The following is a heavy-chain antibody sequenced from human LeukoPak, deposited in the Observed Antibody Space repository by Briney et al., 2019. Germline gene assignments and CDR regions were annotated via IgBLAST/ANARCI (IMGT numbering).Heavy chain of an antibody. CDR2: IYPGDSDT. CDR1: GYSFTSYW. CDR3: ARRLGSGWYGDAFDI. D-gene: IGHD6-19*01. Sequence: GESLKISCKGSGYSFTSYWIGWVRQMPGKGLEWMGIIYPGDSDTRYSPSFQGQVTISADKSISTAYLQWSSLKASDAAMYYCARRLGSGWYGDAFDIWGQGTMVTVSS. J-gene: IGHJ3*02. V-gene: IGHV5-51*01.